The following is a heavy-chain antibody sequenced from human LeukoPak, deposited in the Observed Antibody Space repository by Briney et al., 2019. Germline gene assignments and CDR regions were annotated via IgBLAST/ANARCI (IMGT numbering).Heavy chain of an antibody. J-gene: IGHJ4*02. CDR1: GYTFTGYY. V-gene: IGHV1-2*02. Sequence: GPVKVSCKTSGYTFTGYYMHWVRQAPGQGLEWMGWINPNSGGTNYAQKFQGRVTMTRDMSISTAYMELSRLRSDDTAVYYCARGSYITSTDYWGQGTLVTVSS. CDR3: ARGSYITSTDY. CDR2: INPNSGGT. D-gene: IGHD6-6*01.